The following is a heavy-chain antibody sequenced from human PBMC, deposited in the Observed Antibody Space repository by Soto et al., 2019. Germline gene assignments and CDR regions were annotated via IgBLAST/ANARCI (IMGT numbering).Heavy chain of an antibody. D-gene: IGHD5-18*01. CDR3: ARALGYTYGHLPIDY. J-gene: IGHJ4*02. Sequence: SETLSLTCTVSGASITSSGHYWGWIRPPPGKGLECIGNIYYDGNTYYNPSLKSRVTISLDTSKNQFSLRLNSVTAADTAVYYCARALGYTYGHLPIDYWGQGTLVTVSS. CDR2: IYYDGNT. CDR1: GASITSSGHY. V-gene: IGHV4-39*02.